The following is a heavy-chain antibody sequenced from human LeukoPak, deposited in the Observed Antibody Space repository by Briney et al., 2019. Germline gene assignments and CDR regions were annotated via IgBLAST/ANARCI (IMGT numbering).Heavy chain of an antibody. CDR1: GYTFTSYG. D-gene: IGHD6-13*01. Sequence: ASVKVYCKASGYTFTSYGISWVRQAPGQGLEWMGWISAYNGNTNYAQKLQGRVTMTTDTSTSTAYMELRSLRSDDTAVYYCARDREGYSSSWYYFDYWGQGTLVTVSS. CDR3: ARDREGYSSSWYYFDY. J-gene: IGHJ4*02. V-gene: IGHV1-18*01. CDR2: ISAYNGNT.